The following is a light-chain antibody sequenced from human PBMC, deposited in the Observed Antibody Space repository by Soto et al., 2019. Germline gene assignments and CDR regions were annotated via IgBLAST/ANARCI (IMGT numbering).Light chain of an antibody. V-gene: IGKV3-11*01. CDR1: QSVSSY. Sequence: DIVLTQSPATLSLSPGERATLSCRASQSVSSYFAWYQQRPGHVPRLLIYDASKRATGIPARFSASGSGTDFTLTLSSLEPEDFAISFCQQRSNWPPMYTFGQGTKLEIK. CDR3: QQRSNWPPMYT. CDR2: DAS. J-gene: IGKJ2*01.